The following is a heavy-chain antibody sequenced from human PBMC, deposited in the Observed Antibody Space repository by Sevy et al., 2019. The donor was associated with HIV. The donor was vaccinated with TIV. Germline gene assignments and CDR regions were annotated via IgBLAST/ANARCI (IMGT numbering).Heavy chain of an antibody. CDR3: ARTGPPGYYYDSSGSDY. V-gene: IGHV3-48*01. CDR1: GFTFSSYS. D-gene: IGHD3-22*01. J-gene: IGHJ4*02. CDR2: IGSSSSTI. Sequence: GGSLRLSCAASGFTFSSYSMNWVRQAPGKGLERVSYIGSSSSTIYYADSVKGRFTVSRDNAKNSLYLQMNSLRAEDTAVYYCARTGPPGYYYDSSGSDYWGQGTLVTVSS.